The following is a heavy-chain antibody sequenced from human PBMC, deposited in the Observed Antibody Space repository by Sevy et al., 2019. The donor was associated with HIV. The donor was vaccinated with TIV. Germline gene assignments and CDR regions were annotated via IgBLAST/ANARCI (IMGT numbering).Heavy chain of an antibody. CDR1: GFIFSNYG. Sequence: GGSLRLSCAASGFIFSNYGMNWVRQAPGKGLEWVSSISSSGSYIYYGDSMKGRFTISRDNAKNSLFLQRNSLRAEDTAVYYCAREDYSNYYFYAMDVWGQGTTVTVSS. V-gene: IGHV3-21*01. J-gene: IGHJ6*01. CDR3: AREDYSNYYFYAMDV. CDR2: ISSSGSYI. D-gene: IGHD4-4*01.